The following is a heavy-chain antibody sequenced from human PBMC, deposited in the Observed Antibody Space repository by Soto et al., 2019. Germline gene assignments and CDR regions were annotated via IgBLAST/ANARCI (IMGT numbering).Heavy chain of an antibody. V-gene: IGHV4-39*01. D-gene: IGHD2-21*01. J-gene: IGHJ6*03. CDR1: GGSISSSSYY. Sequence: SETLSLTCTVSGGSISSSSYYWGWIRQPPGKGLEWIGSIYYSGSTYYNPSLKSRVTISVDTSKNQFSLKLSSVTAADTAVYYCARQVAIDEYYYYYMDVWGKGTTVTVSS. CDR2: IYYSGST. CDR3: ARQVAIDEYYYYYMDV.